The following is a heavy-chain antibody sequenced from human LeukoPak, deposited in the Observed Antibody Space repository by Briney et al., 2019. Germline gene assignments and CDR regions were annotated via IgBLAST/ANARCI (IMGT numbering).Heavy chain of an antibody. CDR2: ISSSSSYI. CDR1: GFTFSSYS. Sequence: TAGGSLRLSCAASGFTFSSYSMTWVRQAPGKGLEWVSSISSSSSYIYYADSVKGRFTISRDNAKNSLYLQMNSLRAEDTAVCYCARDKASVWRPFDYWGQGTLVTVSS. D-gene: IGHD3-16*01. V-gene: IGHV3-21*01. J-gene: IGHJ4*02. CDR3: ARDKASVWRPFDY.